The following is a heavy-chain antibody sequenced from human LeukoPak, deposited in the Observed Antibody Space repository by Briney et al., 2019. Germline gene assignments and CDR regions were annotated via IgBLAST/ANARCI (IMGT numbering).Heavy chain of an antibody. CDR2: IYHSGST. V-gene: IGHV4-38-2*01. J-gene: IGHJ3*02. D-gene: IGHD4-17*01. Sequence: SETLSLTCAVSDFSISTGYYWGWIRQPPGKGLEWIGSIYHSGSTHYNPSLKSRITISIDTSKRQFSLELRSVTAADTAVYYCARNATVTTRSEAFDIWGQGTMLTVSS. CDR3: ARNATVTTRSEAFDI. CDR1: DFSISTGYY.